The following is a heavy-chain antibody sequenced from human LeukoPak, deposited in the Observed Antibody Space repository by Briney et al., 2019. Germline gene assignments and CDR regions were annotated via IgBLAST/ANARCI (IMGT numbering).Heavy chain of an antibody. CDR1: GFTFSSYG. Sequence: GGSLRLSCAASGFTFSSYGMHWVRQAPGKGLHWVAFISSDGSNKYYADSVKGRFTISRANSKNTLSLQMNSLRDEYPAVYSCDPPDSASYFWGQGTLVTVSS. CDR2: ISSDGSNK. J-gene: IGHJ4*02. V-gene: IGHV3-30*03. D-gene: IGHD5-18*01. CDR3: DPPDSASYF.